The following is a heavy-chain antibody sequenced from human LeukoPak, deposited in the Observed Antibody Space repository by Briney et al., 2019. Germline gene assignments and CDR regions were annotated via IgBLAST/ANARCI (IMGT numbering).Heavy chain of an antibody. J-gene: IGHJ4*02. CDR2: ISGSGVST. D-gene: IGHD5-24*01. CDR1: GFTFSSYV. Sequence: GGSLRLSCAASGFTFSSYVMSWVRQAPGKGLEWVSGISGSGVSTYYADSVRGRFTISRDNPKNTLYLQMNSLRAEDTAVYYCARVTRDGYKDYWGQGTLVTVSS. CDR3: ARVTRDGYKDY. V-gene: IGHV3-23*01.